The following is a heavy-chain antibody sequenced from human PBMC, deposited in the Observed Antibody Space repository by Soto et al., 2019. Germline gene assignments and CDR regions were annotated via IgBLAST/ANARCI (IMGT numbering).Heavy chain of an antibody. J-gene: IGHJ4*02. CDR2: ISSSSSYI. CDR1: GFTFSSYS. D-gene: IGHD6-19*01. Sequence: EVQLVESGGGLVKPGGSLRLSCAASGFTFSSYSMNWVRQAPGKGLEWVSSISSSSSYIYYADSVKGRFTISRDNAKNSLYLQMNSLRAEDTAVYYCARVGEVAGTGDYWGQGTLVTVSS. CDR3: ARVGEVAGTGDY. V-gene: IGHV3-21*01.